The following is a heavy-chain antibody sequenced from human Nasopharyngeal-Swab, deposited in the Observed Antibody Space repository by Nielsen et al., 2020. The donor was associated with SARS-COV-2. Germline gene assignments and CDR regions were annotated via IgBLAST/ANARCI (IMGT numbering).Heavy chain of an antibody. J-gene: IGHJ6*03. D-gene: IGHD3-10*01. CDR3: ARASGVRGIIVDYYYYMDV. V-gene: IGHV4-31*03. CDR1: GGSTRSGGYY. Sequence: SATLSLTCTVSGGSTRSGGYYWSWLRQHPGKGLEWIGYIYYSGSTYYNPSLKSRVTISVDTSKNQFSLKLSSVTAADTAVYYCARASGVRGIIVDYYYYMDVWGKETTVTVSS. CDR2: IYYSGST.